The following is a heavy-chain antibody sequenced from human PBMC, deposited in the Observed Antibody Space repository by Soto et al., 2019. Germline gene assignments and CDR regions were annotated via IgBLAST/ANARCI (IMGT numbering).Heavy chain of an antibody. CDR2: MNPNSGNT. J-gene: IGHJ5*01. Sequence: QVQLVQSGAEVKTPGASVKVSCKASGYTFTSYDMNWVRQAPGQGLEWMGWMNPNSGNTGYAQKFQGRLTMTRDTAISIAHMELSSLRNEDTAVYYCARGDGYNFNWLDSWGQGTLVTVSA. CDR1: GYTFTSYD. V-gene: IGHV1-8*01. D-gene: IGHD2-21*01. CDR3: ARGDGYNFNWLDS.